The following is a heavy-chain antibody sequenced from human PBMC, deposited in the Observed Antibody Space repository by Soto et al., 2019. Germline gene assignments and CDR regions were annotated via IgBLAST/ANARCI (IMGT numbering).Heavy chain of an antibody. J-gene: IGHJ6*02. D-gene: IGHD1-26*01. CDR1: GFTFSSYG. CDR3: ARGEPWDYYYYYGMDV. V-gene: IGHV3-33*01. CDR2: IWYDGSNK. Sequence: QVQLVESGGGVVQPGRSLRLSCAASGFTFSSYGMHWVRQAPGKGLEWVAVIWYDGSNKYYADSVKGRFTISRGNSKNTLYLQMNSLRAEDTAVYYCARGEPWDYYYYYGMDVWGQGTTVTVSS.